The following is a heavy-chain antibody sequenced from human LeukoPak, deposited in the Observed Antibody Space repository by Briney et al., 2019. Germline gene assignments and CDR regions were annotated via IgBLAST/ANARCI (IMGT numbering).Heavy chain of an antibody. V-gene: IGHV1-18*01. CDR1: GYTFTSYG. CDR2: ISAYNGNT. D-gene: IGHD3-10*01. J-gene: IGHJ5*02. CDR3: ARVALVRGVIITNWFDP. Sequence: ASVKVSCKASGYTFTSYGISWVRQAPGQGLEWMGWISAYNGNTNYARKLQGRVTMTTDTSTSTAYMELRSLRSDDTAVYYCARVALVRGVIITNWFDPWGQGTLVTVSS.